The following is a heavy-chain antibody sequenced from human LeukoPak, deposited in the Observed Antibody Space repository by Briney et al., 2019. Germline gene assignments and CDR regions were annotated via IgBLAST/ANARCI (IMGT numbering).Heavy chain of an antibody. J-gene: IGHJ4*02. D-gene: IGHD6-19*01. CDR2: INPNSGGT. CDR3: ARGPNPYSSGWYDY. CDR1: GYTFTGYY. V-gene: IGHV1-2*02. Sequence: ASVKVSCKASGYTFTGYYMHWVRQAPGQGLEWMGWINPNSGGTNYAQKFQGRVTITRNTSISTAYMEVSSLRSEDTAVYYCARGPNPYSSGWYDYWGQGTLVTVSS.